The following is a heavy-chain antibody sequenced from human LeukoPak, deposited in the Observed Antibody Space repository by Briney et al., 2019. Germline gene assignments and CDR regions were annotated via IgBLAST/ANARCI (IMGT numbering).Heavy chain of an antibody. CDR2: ISYDGSNK. Sequence: GGPLRLSCAASGFTFSSYAMHWVRQAPGKGLEWVAVISYDGSNKYYADSVKGRFTISRDNSKNTLYLQMNSLRAEDTAVYYCARDPLSYSSSSGWNWFDPWGQGTLVTVSS. D-gene: IGHD6-6*01. V-gene: IGHV3-30-3*01. CDR3: ARDPLSYSSSSGWNWFDP. J-gene: IGHJ5*02. CDR1: GFTFSSYA.